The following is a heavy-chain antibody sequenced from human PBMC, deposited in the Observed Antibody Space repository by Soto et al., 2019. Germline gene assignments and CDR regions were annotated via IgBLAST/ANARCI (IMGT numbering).Heavy chain of an antibody. D-gene: IGHD6-6*01. V-gene: IGHV3-30*18. CDR2: ISYDGSHK. Sequence: QVQLVESGGGVVQPGRSLRLSCAASGFTFSSYGMHWVRQAPGKGLEWVAVISYDGSHKYYADSVKGRVTISRDNSKNTPDLQMNGLRAEDTAVYYCAKDGRAARPHDYYYYGMDVWGQGTTVTVSS. J-gene: IGHJ6*02. CDR1: GFTFSSYG. CDR3: AKDGRAARPHDYYYYGMDV.